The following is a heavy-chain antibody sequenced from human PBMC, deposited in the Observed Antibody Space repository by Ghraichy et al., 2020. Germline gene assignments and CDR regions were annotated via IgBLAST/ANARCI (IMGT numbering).Heavy chain of an antibody. CDR3: ARSSFYYLPGIWFDP. CDR1: GFTFSSYA. Sequence: GGSLRLSCVASGFTFSSYAMSWVRQAPGKGLEWVSGISGSGDNTYYADSVKGRFTISRDNSKTTLYVQMNSLRAEDTAVYYCARSSFYYLPGIWFDPWGQGTLVTVSS. V-gene: IGHV3-23*01. J-gene: IGHJ5*02. CDR2: ISGSGDNT. D-gene: IGHD3-22*01.